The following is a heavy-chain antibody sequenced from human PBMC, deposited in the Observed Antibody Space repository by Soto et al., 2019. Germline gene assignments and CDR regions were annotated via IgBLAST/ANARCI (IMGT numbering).Heavy chain of an antibody. CDR3: ARVRSRVDILTRYHANNWFDP. Sequence: ASVKVSCKASGYTFTSYGISWVQQAPGQGLEWMGWISAYNGNTNYAQKLQGRVTMTTDTSTSTAYMELRSLRSDDTAVYYCARVRSRVDILTRYHANNWFDPWGQGTLVTVSS. CDR1: GYTFTSYG. D-gene: IGHD3-9*01. J-gene: IGHJ5*02. V-gene: IGHV1-18*01. CDR2: ISAYNGNT.